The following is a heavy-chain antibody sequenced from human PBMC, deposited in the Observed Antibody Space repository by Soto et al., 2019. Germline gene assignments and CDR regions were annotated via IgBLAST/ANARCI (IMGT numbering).Heavy chain of an antibody. D-gene: IGHD3-9*01. Sequence: GGSLRLSCAASGFTFSRYGMHWVRQAPGKGLEWVAFIWYDGSNEYYADSLKGRFTISRDNSKNSLYLQMNSLRAEDTALYYCAREDLSGTGYSDFWGQGTLVTVSS. V-gene: IGHV3-33*01. J-gene: IGHJ4*02. CDR1: GFTFSRYG. CDR3: AREDLSGTGYSDF. CDR2: IWYDGSNE.